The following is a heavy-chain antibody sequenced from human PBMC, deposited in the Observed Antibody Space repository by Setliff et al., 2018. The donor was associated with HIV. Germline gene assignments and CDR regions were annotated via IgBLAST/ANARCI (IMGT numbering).Heavy chain of an antibody. CDR3: AKAVPDYGDYYFDY. J-gene: IGHJ4*02. D-gene: IGHD4-17*01. V-gene: IGHV1-8*02. Sequence: ASVKVSCRASGYTFTNYDINWVRQATGQGLEWVGWMNPNSGNTGYAQKFQGRVTMTRNTSRNTAYMELRSLRSEDTAMYYCAKAVPDYGDYYFDYWGQGTLVTVSS. CDR2: MNPNSGNT. CDR1: GYTFTNYD.